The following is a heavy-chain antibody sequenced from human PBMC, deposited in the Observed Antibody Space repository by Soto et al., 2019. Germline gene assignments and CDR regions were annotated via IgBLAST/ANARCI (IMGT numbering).Heavy chain of an antibody. J-gene: IGHJ4*02. CDR2: IYYSGST. Sequence: TLSLTCTVSGGSISSYYWSWIRQPPGKGLEWIGYIYYSGSTNYNPSLKSRVTISVDTSKNQFSLKLSSVTAADTAVYYCARHVEMATNFDYWGQGTLVTVSS. D-gene: IGHD5-12*01. CDR3: ARHVEMATNFDY. V-gene: IGHV4-59*01. CDR1: GGSISSYY.